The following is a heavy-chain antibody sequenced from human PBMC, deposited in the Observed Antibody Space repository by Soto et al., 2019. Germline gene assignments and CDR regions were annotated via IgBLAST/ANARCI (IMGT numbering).Heavy chain of an antibody. Sequence: GASVKVSCKASGYTFTSYGISWVRQAPGQGLEWMGWISAYNGNTNYAQKLQGRVTMTADTSTSTAYMELRSLRSDDTAVYYCARDYSDYYDSSPMGWFDPWCQGTQVTVSS. CDR3: ARDYSDYYDSSPMGWFDP. D-gene: IGHD3-22*01. V-gene: IGHV1-18*01. J-gene: IGHJ5*02. CDR1: GYTFTSYG. CDR2: ISAYNGNT.